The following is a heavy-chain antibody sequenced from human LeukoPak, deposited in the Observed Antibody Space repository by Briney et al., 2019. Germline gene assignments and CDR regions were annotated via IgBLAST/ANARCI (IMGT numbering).Heavy chain of an antibody. Sequence: SVKVSCKASGGTFSSYAISWVRQAPGQGLEWMGRIIPILGIANYAQKFQGRVTITADKSTSTAYMELSSLRSEDTAVYYCARVDSGSYKLDYWGQGTLVTVSS. CDR3: ARVDSGSYKLDY. V-gene: IGHV1-69*04. CDR2: IIPILGIA. J-gene: IGHJ4*02. CDR1: GGTFSSYA. D-gene: IGHD1-26*01.